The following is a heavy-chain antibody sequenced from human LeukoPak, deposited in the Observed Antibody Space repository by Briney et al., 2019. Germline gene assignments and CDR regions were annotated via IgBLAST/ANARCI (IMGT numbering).Heavy chain of an antibody. CDR2: IYYSGNT. J-gene: IGHJ6*03. Sequence: HPSETLSLTCTVSGGSITTTTYYWGWIRQPPGKGLEWIGSIYYSGNTYYNPSLKSRVTISLDTSKNQFSLKVSSVTAADTAIYYCAKDFSSASYTYYYYYMDVWGKGTTVTVSS. D-gene: IGHD6-25*01. V-gene: IGHV4-39*07. CDR3: AKDFSSASYTYYYYYMDV. CDR1: GGSITTTTYY.